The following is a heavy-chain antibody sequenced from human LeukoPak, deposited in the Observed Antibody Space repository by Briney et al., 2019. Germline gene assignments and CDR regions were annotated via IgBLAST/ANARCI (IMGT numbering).Heavy chain of an antibody. CDR2: INRDATST. D-gene: IGHD2-21*01. V-gene: IGHV3-74*01. CDR3: AFSLTGDFKGYDAFDV. CDR1: GLSFNKYW. Sequence: GGSLRLSCAASGLSFNKYWMHWVRQGPGKGLVWVSRINRDATSTNYADSVKGRFTISRDNAENTLYLQMNDLRAEDTAVYYCAFSLTGDFKGYDAFDVWGQGTMLIVSS. J-gene: IGHJ3*01.